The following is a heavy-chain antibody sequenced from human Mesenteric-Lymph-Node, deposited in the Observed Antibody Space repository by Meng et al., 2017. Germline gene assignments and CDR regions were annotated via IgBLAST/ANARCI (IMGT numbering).Heavy chain of an antibody. CDR2: IYSSGTT. CDR1: GDSISSSSYY. Sequence: SETLSLTCTVSGDSISSSSYYWGWIRQPPGKGLEWIGSIYSSGTTHHNPSLKSRLTISVETSKNQFSLKLSSVTAADTAVYFCATYGSITMVAWGQGGLVTVSS. J-gene: IGHJ5*02. CDR3: ATYGSITMVA. V-gene: IGHV4-39*07. D-gene: IGHD3-10*01.